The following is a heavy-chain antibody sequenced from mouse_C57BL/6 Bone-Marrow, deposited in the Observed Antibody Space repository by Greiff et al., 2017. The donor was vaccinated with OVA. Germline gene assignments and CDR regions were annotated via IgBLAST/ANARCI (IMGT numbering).Heavy chain of an antibody. CDR3: ARWITTAYYFDY. CDR1: GYTFTSYW. Sequence: QVQLQQSGAELVKPGASVKLSCKASGYTFTSYWMHWVKQRPGQGLEWIGMIHPNSGSTNYNEKFKSKATLTVDKSSSTAYMQLSSLTSEDSAVYYCARWITTAYYFDYWGQGTTLTVSS. CDR2: IHPNSGST. J-gene: IGHJ2*01. V-gene: IGHV1-64*01. D-gene: IGHD1-2*01.